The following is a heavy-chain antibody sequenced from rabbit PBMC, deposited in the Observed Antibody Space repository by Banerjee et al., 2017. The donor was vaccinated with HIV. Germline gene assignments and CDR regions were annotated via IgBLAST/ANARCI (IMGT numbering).Heavy chain of an antibody. V-gene: IGHV1S43*01. CDR3: ARNYVNVFDP. J-gene: IGHJ2*01. Sequence: GSTYYANWVNGRFTISRHNAQNTLYLQLNSLTAADTATYFCARNYVNVFDPWGPGTLVTVS. CDR2: GST. D-gene: IGHD1-1*01.